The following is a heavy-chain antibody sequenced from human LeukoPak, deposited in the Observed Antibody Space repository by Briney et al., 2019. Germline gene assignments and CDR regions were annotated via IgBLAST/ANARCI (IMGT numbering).Heavy chain of an antibody. D-gene: IGHD1-26*01. Sequence: SETLSLTCAVSGGSVTSDNWWSWVRQPPGKGLEWIGEIHHSGNTNYNPSLRSRVTISVDTSKNQFSLKLSSVTAADTAVYYCARVGGTNYYYYGMDVWGQGTTVTDSS. CDR1: GGSVTSDNW. CDR2: IHHSGNT. J-gene: IGHJ6*02. CDR3: ARVGGTNYYYYGMDV. V-gene: IGHV4-4*02.